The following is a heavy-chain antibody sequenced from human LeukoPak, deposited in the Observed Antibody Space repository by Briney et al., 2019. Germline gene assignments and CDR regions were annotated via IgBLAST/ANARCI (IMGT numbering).Heavy chain of an antibody. Sequence: GGSLRLSCVASGFTFSSYAIHWVRQAPGKGLEWVTLISHDGNNKYYADSVKGRFTISRDNSKNTLYLQMNSLRREDTAVYYCARDGGGYDFFQDLDFWGQGTLVTVSS. D-gene: IGHD5-12*01. CDR2: ISHDGNNK. CDR3: ARDGGGYDFFQDLDF. V-gene: IGHV3-30-3*01. CDR1: GFTFSSYA. J-gene: IGHJ4*02.